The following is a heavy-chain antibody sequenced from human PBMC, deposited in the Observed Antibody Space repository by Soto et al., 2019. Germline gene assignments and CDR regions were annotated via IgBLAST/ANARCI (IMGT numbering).Heavy chain of an antibody. Sequence: SETLSLTCTVSGGSISSSSYYWGWIRQPPGKGLEWIGSIYYSGSTYYNPSLKSRVTISVDTSKNQFSLKLSSVTAADTAVYYCASKLTIGYCSGGSCYSYFDYWGQGTLVTVSS. CDR3: ASKLTIGYCSGGSCYSYFDY. V-gene: IGHV4-39*01. CDR1: GGSISSSSYY. D-gene: IGHD2-15*01. CDR2: IYYSGST. J-gene: IGHJ4*02.